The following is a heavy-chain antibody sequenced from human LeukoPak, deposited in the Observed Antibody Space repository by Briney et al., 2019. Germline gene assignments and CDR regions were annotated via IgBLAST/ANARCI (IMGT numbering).Heavy chain of an antibody. V-gene: IGHV4-34*01. Sequence: KTSETLSLTCAVYGGSFSGYYWSWIRQPPGKGLEWIGEINHSGSTNYNPSLKSRVTISVDTSKNQFSLKLSSVTAADTAVYYCARDNQGLYSSGWNNWFDPWGQGTLVTVSS. J-gene: IGHJ5*02. CDR2: INHSGST. D-gene: IGHD6-19*01. CDR1: GGSFSGYY. CDR3: ARDNQGLYSSGWNNWFDP.